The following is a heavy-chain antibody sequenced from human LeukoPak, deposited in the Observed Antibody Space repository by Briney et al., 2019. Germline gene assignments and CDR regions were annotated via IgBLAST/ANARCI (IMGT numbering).Heavy chain of an antibody. CDR3: ARGTKKTVYHTLDY. J-gene: IGHJ4*02. V-gene: IGHV4-4*07. Sequence: ASETLSLACTVSGASISDYFRNWIRQPAGRGLEWIGRIDTSGTAKYNSSLKSRVTISVDTSKNQFSLRLSSAAAADTAIYYCARGTKKTVYHTLDYWGQGILVTVSS. CDR1: GASISDYF. CDR2: IDTSGTA. D-gene: IGHD1-7*01.